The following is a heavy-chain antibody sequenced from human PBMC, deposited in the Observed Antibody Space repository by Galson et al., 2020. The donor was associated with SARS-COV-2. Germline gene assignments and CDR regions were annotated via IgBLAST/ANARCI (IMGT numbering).Heavy chain of an antibody. J-gene: IGHJ6*02. CDR1: GFTFSDYY. CDR3: ARDSEYYYGSGSYYYYYGMDV. CDR2: ISSSGSTI. Sequence: GESLKISCAASGFTFSDYYMSWIRQAPGKGLEWVSYISSSGSTIYYADSVKGRFTISRDNAKNSLYLQMNSLRAEDTAMYYCARDSEYYYGSGSYYYYYGMDVWGQGTTVTVSS. V-gene: IGHV3-11*01. D-gene: IGHD3-10*01.